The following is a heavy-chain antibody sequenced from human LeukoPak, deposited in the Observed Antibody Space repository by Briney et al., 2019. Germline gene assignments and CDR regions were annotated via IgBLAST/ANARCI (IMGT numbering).Heavy chain of an antibody. CDR2: ISLTGLT. D-gene: IGHD2-8*01. CDR1: GGSISNTNW. V-gene: IGHV4-4*02. Sequence: SGTLSLTCGVSGGSISNTNWWSWVRQPPGQGLEWIGEISLTGLTHYNPSLESRVTVSLDKSKNQLSLNLTSVTAADTAVYYCSKENGAFSPFGYWGQGTLVTVLS. J-gene: IGHJ4*02. CDR3: SKENGAFSPFGY.